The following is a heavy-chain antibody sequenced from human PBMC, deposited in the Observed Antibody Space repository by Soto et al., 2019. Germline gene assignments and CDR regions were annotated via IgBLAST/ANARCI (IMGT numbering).Heavy chain of an antibody. CDR1: GFTFSSHV. D-gene: IGHD6-25*01. CDR3: ARSREIIASAGSFDY. J-gene: IGHJ4*02. V-gene: IGHV3-23*01. Sequence: EVQLLESGGGLVQPGGSLRLSCAASGFTFSSHVMSWVRQAPGKGLEWVSGISTGGGSTDYADSVKGRFTISRDNSKNTLHLQMKSLRAEDTAVYYCARSREIIASAGSFDYWGQGTLVTLSS. CDR2: ISTGGGST.